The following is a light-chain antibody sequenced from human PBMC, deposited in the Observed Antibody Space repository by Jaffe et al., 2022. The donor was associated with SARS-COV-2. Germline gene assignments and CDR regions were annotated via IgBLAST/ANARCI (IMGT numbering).Light chain of an antibody. J-gene: IGKJ1*01. V-gene: IGKV3-20*01. CDR1: QSVYSSY. CDR2: GAS. CDR3: QQYGSPTWT. Sequence: EIVLTQSPGTLSLSPGERATLSCRASQSVYSSYLAWYHQKPGQAPRLLIFGASIRATGIPDRFSGSGSGTDFTLTINRLEPEDFAVYYCQQYGSPTWTFGQGTKVEIK.